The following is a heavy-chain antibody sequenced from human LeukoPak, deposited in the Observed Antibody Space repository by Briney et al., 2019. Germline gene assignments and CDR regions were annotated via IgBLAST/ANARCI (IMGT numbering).Heavy chain of an antibody. Sequence: PSETLSLTCAVYGESFNGYYWSWIRQPPGKGLEWIGEINHSGSTNYNPSLKSRVTISVDTSKNQFSLKLSSVTAADTAVYYCASYWGGYCSSTSCYREGFDYWGQGTLVTVSS. CDR2: INHSGST. V-gene: IGHV4-34*01. J-gene: IGHJ4*02. D-gene: IGHD2-2*01. CDR3: ASYWGGYCSSTSCYREGFDY. CDR1: GESFNGYY.